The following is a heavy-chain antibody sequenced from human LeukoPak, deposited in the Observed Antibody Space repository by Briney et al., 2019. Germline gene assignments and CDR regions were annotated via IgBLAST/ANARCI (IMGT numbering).Heavy chain of an antibody. Sequence: GGSLRLSCAASGFTFSDYYMSWIRQAPGKGLEWVSYISSSGSTIYYADSVKGRFTISRDNAKNSLYLQMNSLRAEDTAVYYCARVSPYYYGSGSYYEGRFDYWGQGTLVTVSS. D-gene: IGHD3-10*01. CDR2: ISSSGSTI. CDR1: GFTFSDYY. J-gene: IGHJ4*02. V-gene: IGHV3-11*01. CDR3: ARVSPYYYGSGSYYEGRFDY.